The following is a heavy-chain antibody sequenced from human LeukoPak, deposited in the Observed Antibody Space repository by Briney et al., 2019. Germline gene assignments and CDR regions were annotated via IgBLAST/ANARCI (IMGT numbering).Heavy chain of an antibody. CDR1: GFTFSSYE. CDR3: ARGRRDMVATLFAY. J-gene: IGHJ4*02. V-gene: IGHV3-48*03. D-gene: IGHD5-12*01. CDR2: ISSSGSTI. Sequence: GGSLRLSCAASGFTFSSYEMNWVRQAPGKGLEWVSYISSSGSTIYYADSVKGRFTISRDNAKNSLYLQMNSLRAEDTAVYYCARGRRDMVATLFAYWGQGTLVTVSS.